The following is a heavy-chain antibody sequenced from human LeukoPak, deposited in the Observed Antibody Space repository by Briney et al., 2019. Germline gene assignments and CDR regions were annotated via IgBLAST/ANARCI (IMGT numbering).Heavy chain of an antibody. CDR1: GGSISSSSCY. CDR3: AGPLGDFWSGYYTGIGY. CDR2: ICYSGST. V-gene: IGHV4-39*07. D-gene: IGHD3-3*01. Sequence: SETLSLTCTVSGGSISSSSCYWGWIRQPPGKGLEWIGSICYSGSTYYNPSLKSRVTISVDTSKNQFSLKLSSVTAADTAVYYCAGPLGDFWSGYYTGIGYWGQGTLVTVSS. J-gene: IGHJ4*02.